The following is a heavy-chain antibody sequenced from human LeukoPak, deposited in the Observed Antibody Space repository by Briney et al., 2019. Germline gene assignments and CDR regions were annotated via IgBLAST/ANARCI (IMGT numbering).Heavy chain of an antibody. V-gene: IGHV3-30*04. J-gene: IGHJ4*02. CDR3: ARVLRIAAADPFDY. CDR2: ISYDGSNK. Sequence: QPGGSLRLSCAASGFTFSSCAMHWVRRAPGKGLEWVAVISYDGSNKYYADSVKGRFTISRDNSKNTLYLQMNSLRAEDTAVYYCARVLRIAAADPFDYWGQGTLVTVSS. D-gene: IGHD6-13*01. CDR1: GFTFSSCA.